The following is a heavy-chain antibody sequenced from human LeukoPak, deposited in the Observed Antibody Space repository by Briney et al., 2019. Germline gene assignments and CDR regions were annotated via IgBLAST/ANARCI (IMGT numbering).Heavy chain of an antibody. CDR2: ISYDGSNK. V-gene: IGHV3-30*04. D-gene: IGHD3-10*01. Sequence: GGSLRLSCAASGFTFSSYAMHWVRQAPGKGLEWVAVISYDGSNKYYADSVKGRFTISRDNSKNTLYLQMNSLRAEDTAVYYCAKAPYGSGVLGAFDIWGQATMVTVSS. CDR1: GFTFSSYA. J-gene: IGHJ3*02. CDR3: AKAPYGSGVLGAFDI.